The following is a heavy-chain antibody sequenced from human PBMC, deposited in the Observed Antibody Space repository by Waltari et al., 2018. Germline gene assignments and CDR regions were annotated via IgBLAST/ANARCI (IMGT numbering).Heavy chain of an antibody. J-gene: IGHJ4*02. V-gene: IGHV3-7*04. CDR1: GFTFSNFW. CDR2: INQEGSGE. Sequence: EVQLVESGGGLVQPGGCLRLSCAASGFTFSNFWMSWARQAPGKGLEGVANINQEGSGEYYVDSVKGRFTISRDNAKNSLYLQMNSLRAEDTAVYYCQRGDYWGQGTLVTVSS. CDR3: QRGDY.